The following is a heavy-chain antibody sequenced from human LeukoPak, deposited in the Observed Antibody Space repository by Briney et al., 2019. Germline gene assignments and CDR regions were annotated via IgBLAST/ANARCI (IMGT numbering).Heavy chain of an antibody. J-gene: IGHJ6*03. CDR3: ARETTGSSWYGYYYYYMDV. D-gene: IGHD6-13*01. CDR1: GYTFTGYY. CDR2: INPNSGGT. V-gene: IGHV1-2*02. Sequence: ASVKVSCKASGYTFTGYYMHWVRQAPGQGLEWMGWINPNSGGTYYAQKFQGRVTMTSDTSISTAYMELSRLRSDDTAVYYCARETTGSSWYGYYYYYMDVWGKGTTVTVSS.